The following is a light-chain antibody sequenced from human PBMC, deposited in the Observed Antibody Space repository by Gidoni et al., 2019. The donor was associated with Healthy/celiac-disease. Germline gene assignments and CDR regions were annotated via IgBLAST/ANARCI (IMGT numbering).Light chain of an antibody. CDR3: SSYTSSSTLVV. CDR2: DVS. V-gene: IGLV2-14*03. Sequence: QSALTQPASVSGSPGQSITISCTGTSSDVGGYNYVAWYQQHPGKAPKLLIYDVSKRPSGVSNRFSGSKSGNTASLTIFGLQEEEEDDYYCSSYTSSSTLVVFGGGTKLTVL. J-gene: IGLJ2*01. CDR1: SSDVGGYNY.